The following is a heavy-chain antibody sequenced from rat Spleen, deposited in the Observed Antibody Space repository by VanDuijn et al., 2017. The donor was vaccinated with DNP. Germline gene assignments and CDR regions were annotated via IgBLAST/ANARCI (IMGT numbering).Heavy chain of an antibody. V-gene: IGHV3-1*01. J-gene: IGHJ2*01. CDR1: DYSINSNY. CDR3: ARFRTGPDY. D-gene: IGHD4-2*01. Sequence: EVQLQESGPGLVKPSQSLSLTCSVTDYSINSNYWGWIRRFPGNKMEWIGHINYSGYTSYNPSLKSRISISRDTSKNQFFLQLNSVTTEDTATYYCARFRTGPDYWGQGVMVTVSS. CDR2: INYSGYT.